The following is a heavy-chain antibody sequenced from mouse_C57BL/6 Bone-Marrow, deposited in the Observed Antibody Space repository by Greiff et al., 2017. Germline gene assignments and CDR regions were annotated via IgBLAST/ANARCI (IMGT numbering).Heavy chain of an antibody. CDR3: IVVVFYGISFPFAY. V-gene: IGHV14-4*01. Sequence: VQLQQSGAELVRPGASVKLSCTASGFNIKDDYMHWVKQRPEQGLEWIGWIDPENVDTEYASKFQGKATIPAYTSSTTASLQLSSLTSEDTAFYYCIVVVFYGISFPFAYGGQGILVTVSA. D-gene: IGHD1-1*01. J-gene: IGHJ3*01. CDR1: GFNIKDDY. CDR2: IDPENVDT.